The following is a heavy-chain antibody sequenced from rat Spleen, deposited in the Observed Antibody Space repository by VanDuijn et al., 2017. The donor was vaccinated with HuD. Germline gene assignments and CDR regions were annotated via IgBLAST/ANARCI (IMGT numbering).Heavy chain of an antibody. J-gene: IGHJ2*01. V-gene: IGHV5-46*01. CDR2: ISYDGSSI. CDR3: AKDGSRYGYTYFDY. Sequence: EVQLVESGGGLVQPEGSMKLSCAASGFTFSYFPMTWVRQAPTKGLEWVATISYDGSSIYYRDSVKGRFTISRDNAKSTLYLQVDSLRSEDTATYYWAKDGSRYGYTYFDYWGQGVMVTVSS. D-gene: IGHD1-4*01. CDR1: GFTFSYFP.